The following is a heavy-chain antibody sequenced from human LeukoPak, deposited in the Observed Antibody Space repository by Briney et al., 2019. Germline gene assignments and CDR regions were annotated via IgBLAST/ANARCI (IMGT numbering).Heavy chain of an antibody. D-gene: IGHD3-22*01. CDR3: ARQGVVITPNDAFDI. J-gene: IGHJ3*02. CDR1: GYSFTSYW. Sequence: GESLQISCKGSGYSFTSYWIGWVRQMPGKGLEWMGIIYPGDSDTRYSPSFQGQVTISADKSISTAYLQWSSLKASDTAMYYCARQGVVITPNDAFDIWGQGTMVTVSS. CDR2: IYPGDSDT. V-gene: IGHV5-51*01.